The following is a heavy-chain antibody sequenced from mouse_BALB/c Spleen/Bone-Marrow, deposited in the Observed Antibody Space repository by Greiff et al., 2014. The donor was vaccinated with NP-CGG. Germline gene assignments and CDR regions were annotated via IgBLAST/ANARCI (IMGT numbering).Heavy chain of an antibody. D-gene: IGHD2-4*01. CDR1: GYSFTTYW. J-gene: IGHJ1*01. Sequence: QVQLQQSGAELAKPGASVKMSCKASGYSFTTYWMHWVNQRPGQGLEWIGYINPFTGYTEYNQKFKDKATLTADKSSSTAYMQLSSLTSEDSTVYYCARGLRDWYFDVWGAGTTVTVSS. CDR3: ARGLRDWYFDV. CDR2: INPFTGYT. V-gene: IGHV1-7*01.